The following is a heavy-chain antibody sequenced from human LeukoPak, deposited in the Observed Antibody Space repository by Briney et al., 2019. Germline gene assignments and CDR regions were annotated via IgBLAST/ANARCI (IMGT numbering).Heavy chain of an antibody. CDR2: IYPDDSDA. V-gene: IGHV5-51*01. CDR1: AYSFTGYW. CDR3: ARQRARFCSGGSCYSDYYYNYMDV. D-gene: IGHD2-15*01. Sequence: GESLKISCQGSAYSFTGYWVAWVRQMPGKGLEWIGVIYPDDSDARYSPSFQGQVTISADKSISTTYLQWSSLKASDTAIYYCARQRARFCSGGSCYSDYYYNYMDVWGKGTTVTVSS. J-gene: IGHJ6*03.